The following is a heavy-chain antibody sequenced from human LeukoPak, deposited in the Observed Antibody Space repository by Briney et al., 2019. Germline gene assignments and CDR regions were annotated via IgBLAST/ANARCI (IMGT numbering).Heavy chain of an antibody. J-gene: IGHJ4*02. CDR2: IKQDGSHK. CDR1: GFTVSSNY. CDR3: ARETPDSSGWD. V-gene: IGHV3-7*01. D-gene: IGHD6-19*01. Sequence: GGSLRLSCAASGFTVSSNYMSWVRQAPGKGLEWVANIKQDGSHKNYVDSVKGRFTISRDNAKNSLSLQMNSLRVEDTAVYYCARETPDSSGWDWGQGTLVTVSS.